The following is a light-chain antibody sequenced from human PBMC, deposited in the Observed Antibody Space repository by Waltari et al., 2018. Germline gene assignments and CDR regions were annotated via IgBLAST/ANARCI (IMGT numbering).Light chain of an antibody. J-gene: IGKJ2*03. CDR2: DAS. CDR3: QQYNDWYS. V-gene: IGKV3-15*01. Sequence: EKVMTQSPATLSVSPGEVVTLSCRASQRIANNLAWYQYRPGQAPRLRIYDASTRASGIPSRFSGSWSGTELTLTISGLQSDDCALYYCQQYNDWYSFGQGTKLEI. CDR1: QRIANN.